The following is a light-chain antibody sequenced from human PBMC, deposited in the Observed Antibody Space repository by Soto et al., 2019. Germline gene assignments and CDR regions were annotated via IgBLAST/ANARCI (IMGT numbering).Light chain of an antibody. V-gene: IGKV3-20*01. J-gene: IGKJ2*01. CDR3: QQYGSSPYT. Sequence: ENVLTQSPGTLSLCPGERATLSSRASQSVSVNYLAWYQQKPGQAPRLLIYGASSRATGIPDRFSGSGSGTDFTLTISRLEPEDFAVYYCQQYGSSPYTFGQGTKLEIK. CDR2: GAS. CDR1: QSVSVNY.